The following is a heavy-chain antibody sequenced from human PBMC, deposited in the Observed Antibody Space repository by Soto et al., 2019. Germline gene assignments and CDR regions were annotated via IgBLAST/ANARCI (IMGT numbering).Heavy chain of an antibody. Sequence: EVQLVESEVVFVQPGGSLRLSCAASGFTFSYYWMHWARQAPGQGLVWVSRIHSDGSSTTYADSVKGRFTLSRDNAKNTLYLPMNSLRAEDTAVYYDDRGDRCAFDLWGHGTMVTVSS. V-gene: IGHV3-74*01. J-gene: IGHJ3*01. D-gene: IGHD2-21*02. CDR2: IHSDGSST. CDR1: GFTFSYYW. CDR3: DRGDRCAFDL.